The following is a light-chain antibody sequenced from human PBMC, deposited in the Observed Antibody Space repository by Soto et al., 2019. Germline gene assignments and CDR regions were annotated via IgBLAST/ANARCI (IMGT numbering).Light chain of an antibody. Sequence: QSVLTQSPSASGTPGQRVTVSCSGSSSNIGTNYVYWYQQLPGTAPKVLIYSTDKRPSGVPDRFSGSKSGTSASLAISGLRSEDEADYYCAACDDSLSGPVFGGGTKVTVL. CDR2: STD. CDR3: AACDDSLSGPV. CDR1: SSNIGTNY. V-gene: IGLV1-47*01. J-gene: IGLJ2*01.